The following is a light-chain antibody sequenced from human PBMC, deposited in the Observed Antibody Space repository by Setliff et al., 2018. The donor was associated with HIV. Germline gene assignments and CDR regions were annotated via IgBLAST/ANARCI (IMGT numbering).Light chain of an antibody. Sequence: SVLPQPASVSRSPGQSITISCTGTSSDVGTYNLVSWYQLPPGKAPQLIIYEVTKRPSGVSSRFSGSKSGNTAALTISGLRAEDEGDYYCCSYARGTTYVFGTGTKVTVL. CDR1: SSDVGTYNL. J-gene: IGLJ1*01. CDR2: EVT. CDR3: CSYARGTTYV. V-gene: IGLV2-23*02.